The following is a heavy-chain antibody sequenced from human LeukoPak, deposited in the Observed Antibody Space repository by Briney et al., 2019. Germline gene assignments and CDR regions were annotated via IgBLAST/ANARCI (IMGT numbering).Heavy chain of an antibody. V-gene: IGHV4-38-2*02. D-gene: IGHD4-17*01. CDR3: ARFSRRWYGDYYYYYYYMDV. J-gene: IGHJ6*03. CDR2: KYHTGST. Sequence: SETLSLTCTVSGYSISSGFHWGWIRQPPGKGLEWIGSKYHTGSTYYNPSLKSRVTISVDTSKNQFSLKLSSVTAADTAVYYCARFSRRWYGDYYYYYYYMDVWGKGTTVTVSS. CDR1: GYSISSGFH.